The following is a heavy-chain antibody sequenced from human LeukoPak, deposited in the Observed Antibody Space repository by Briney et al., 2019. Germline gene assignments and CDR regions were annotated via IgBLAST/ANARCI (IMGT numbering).Heavy chain of an antibody. CDR3: ARHYMRGAVAGIYGA. Sequence: SETLSLTCAVSGGSFSGYYWGWIRQPPGKGLEWIGEINHSGSTNYNPSLTSRVTISVDTSKNQFSLKLSSVTAADTAVYYCARHYMRGAVAGIYGAWGQGTLVTVSS. CDR1: GGSFSGYY. D-gene: IGHD6-19*01. CDR2: INHSGST. V-gene: IGHV4-34*01. J-gene: IGHJ5*02.